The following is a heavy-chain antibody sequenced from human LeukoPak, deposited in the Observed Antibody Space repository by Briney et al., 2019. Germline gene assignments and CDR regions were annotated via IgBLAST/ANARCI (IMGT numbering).Heavy chain of an antibody. CDR3: ARGSIAARPHYYYYMDV. D-gene: IGHD6-6*01. CDR2: IYYSGST. Sequence: PSETLSLTCTVSGGSISSSSYYWGWIRQPPGKGLEWIGSIYYSGSTYYNPSLKSRVTISVDTSKNQFSLKLSSVTAADTAVYYCARGSIAARPHYYYYMDVWGKGTTVTVSS. CDR1: GGSISSSSYY. V-gene: IGHV4-39*07. J-gene: IGHJ6*03.